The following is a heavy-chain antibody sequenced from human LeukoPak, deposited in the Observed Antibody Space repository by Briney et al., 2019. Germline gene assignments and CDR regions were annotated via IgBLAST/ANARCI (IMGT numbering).Heavy chain of an antibody. CDR3: AKARGPQPLWFGEFIGY. Sequence: GGSLRLSCAASGFTFSSYGMHWVRQAPGKGLEWVAFIRYDGSNKYYADSLKGLFTISRDNSKNTLYLQMNSLRAEDTAVYYCAKARGPQPLWFGEFIGYWGQGTLVTVSS. CDR2: IRYDGSNK. CDR1: GFTFSSYG. J-gene: IGHJ4*02. V-gene: IGHV3-30*02. D-gene: IGHD3-10*01.